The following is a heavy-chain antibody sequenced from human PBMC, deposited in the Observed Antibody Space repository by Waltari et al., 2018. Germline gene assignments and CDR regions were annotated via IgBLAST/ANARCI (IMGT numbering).Heavy chain of an antibody. CDR1: GGSISSGSYY. J-gene: IGHJ5*02. Sequence: QVQLQESGPGLVKPSQTLSLTCTVSGGSISSGSYYWSWIRQPAGKGLEWIGRIYTSGTTNYNPSRKSRVTISVDTAKNQFSRKLSSVTAADTAVYYCARAFGYSSSWGWFDPWGQGTLVTVSS. V-gene: IGHV4-61*02. CDR2: IYTSGTT. CDR3: ARAFGYSSSWGWFDP. D-gene: IGHD6-13*01.